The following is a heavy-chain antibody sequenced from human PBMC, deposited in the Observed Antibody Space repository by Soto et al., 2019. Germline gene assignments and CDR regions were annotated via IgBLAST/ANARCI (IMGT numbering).Heavy chain of an antibody. Sequence: EVQLVESGGGLVQPGGSLRLSCTASGFTFSTYWMHWVRQAPGKGLVWVSRINSDGSDTRYADSVKGRFTLSRDNAKNTLYLQMNTLRAEDTAVYYCARDLKPNYDFWRAYRGGFDSWGQGTLVTVSS. J-gene: IGHJ4*02. CDR2: INSDGSDT. CDR3: ARDLKPNYDFWRAYRGGFDS. CDR1: GFTFSTYW. D-gene: IGHD3-3*01. V-gene: IGHV3-74*01.